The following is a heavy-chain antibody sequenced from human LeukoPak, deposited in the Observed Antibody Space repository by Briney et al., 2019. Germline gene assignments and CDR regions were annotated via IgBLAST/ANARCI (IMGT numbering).Heavy chain of an antibody. D-gene: IGHD3-10*01. J-gene: IGHJ3*02. CDR2: ISGSGSVS. V-gene: IGHV3-48*02. Sequence: GGSLRLSCGVSGFTFSSYSMNWVRQAPGKGLEWISYISGSGSVSYYEDSVKGRFTISRDNAKNSLYLQMNSLRDEDAALYYCARDGGFGFLAAFDIWGQGTMVTVSS. CDR3: ARDGGFGFLAAFDI. CDR1: GFTFSSYS.